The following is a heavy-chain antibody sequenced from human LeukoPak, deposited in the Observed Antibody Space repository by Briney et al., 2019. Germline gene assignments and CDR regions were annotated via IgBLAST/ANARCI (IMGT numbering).Heavy chain of an antibody. V-gene: IGHV3-23*03. CDR1: GFTFSSYA. J-gene: IGHJ4*02. CDR2: IYSGGAI. Sequence: PGGSLRLSCAASGFTFSSYAMSWVRQAPGKGLEWVSLIYSGGAIRYADSVKGRFTISRDSSKNTLFLQMNDLTVEDTARYYCARRPGNWGQGIPVTVSS. CDR3: ARRPGN. D-gene: IGHD1-14*01.